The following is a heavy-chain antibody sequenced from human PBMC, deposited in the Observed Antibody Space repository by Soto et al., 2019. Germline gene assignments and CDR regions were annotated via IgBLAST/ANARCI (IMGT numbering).Heavy chain of an antibody. CDR2: INHSGST. CDR3: ARHVSLGYCTPTSCDLLSWFDA. CDR1: GGSFSGYY. V-gene: IGHV4-34*01. Sequence: PSETLSLTCAVYGGSFSGYYWSWIRQPPGKGLEWIGEINHSGSTNYNPSLKSRVTISVDTSKNQFSLKLSSVTAADTAVYYCARHVSLGYCTPTSCDLLSWFDAWGQGTQVTVSS. D-gene: IGHD2-2*01. J-gene: IGHJ5*02.